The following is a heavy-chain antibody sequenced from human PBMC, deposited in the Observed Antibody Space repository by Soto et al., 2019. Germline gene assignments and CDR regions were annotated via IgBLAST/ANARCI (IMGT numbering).Heavy chain of an antibody. CDR2: ISAYNGNT. V-gene: IGHV1-18*01. CDR1: GYTFTSYG. D-gene: IGHD4-4*01. J-gene: IGHJ6*03. Sequence: ASVKCSFKASGYTFTSYGISWVRQAPGQGLDWMGWISAYNGNTNYAQKLQGRVTMTTDTSTSTAYMELRSLRSDDTAVYYCARTLQGVSYYMDVLRKLTTVTVSS. CDR3: ARTLQGVSYYMDV.